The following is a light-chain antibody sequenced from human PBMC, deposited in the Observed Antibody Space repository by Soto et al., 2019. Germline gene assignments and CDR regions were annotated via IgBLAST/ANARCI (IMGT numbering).Light chain of an antibody. CDR1: QSVSSSY. J-gene: IGKJ2*01. CDR3: QHYGSSPLT. CDR2: GAS. V-gene: IGKV3-20*01. Sequence: EIVLTQSPGTLSLSPGERATLSCRASQSVSSSYLAWYQQKPGQAPRLLIYGASSTATGIPDRFSGSGSGTAFTLTISRLEPEDFAVYYCQHYGSSPLTFGQQTKLEIK.